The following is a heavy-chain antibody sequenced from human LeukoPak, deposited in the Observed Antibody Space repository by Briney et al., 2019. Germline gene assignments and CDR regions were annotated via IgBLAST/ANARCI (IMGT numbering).Heavy chain of an antibody. CDR2: IYHSGHT. D-gene: IGHD6-13*01. V-gene: IGHV4-30-2*01. J-gene: IGHJ4*02. CDR3: ARYGSGIAAAGKNGFDY. Sequence: SETLSLTCSVSGVSISSGGYYWRWIRQPPEKGLEGSGYIYHSGHTYYTPSLKSRYTISVDSSKKQFSLELISVTAADTAVYYCARYGSGIAAAGKNGFDYWGQGTLVTVSS. CDR1: GVSISSGGYY.